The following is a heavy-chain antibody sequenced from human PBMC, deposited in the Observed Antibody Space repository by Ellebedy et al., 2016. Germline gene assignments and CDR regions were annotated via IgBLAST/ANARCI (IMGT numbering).Heavy chain of an antibody. CDR2: IYGGGTS. Sequence: GGSLRLXXAVSGFSVTSNDMSWVRQAPGKGLELVSLIYGGGTSYYADSVKGRFTISRDNSKKTLYLQMSGLGADDTAVYYCVTRLNGAFDFWGQGTMVTVSS. CDR1: GFSVTSND. J-gene: IGHJ3*01. V-gene: IGHV3-53*01. CDR3: VTRLNGAFDF.